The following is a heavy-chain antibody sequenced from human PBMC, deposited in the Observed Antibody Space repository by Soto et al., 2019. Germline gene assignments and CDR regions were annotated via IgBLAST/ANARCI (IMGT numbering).Heavy chain of an antibody. Sequence: GESLKISCKGSGYSFTSYWISWVRQMPGKGLEWMGRIDPSDSYTNYSPSFQGHVTISADKSISTAYLQWSSLKASDTAMYYCARDLDYGGNPEASAVWGQGTMVTVSS. D-gene: IGHD4-17*01. CDR1: GYSFTSYW. V-gene: IGHV5-10-1*01. CDR2: IDPSDSYT. CDR3: ARDLDYGGNPEASAV. J-gene: IGHJ3*01.